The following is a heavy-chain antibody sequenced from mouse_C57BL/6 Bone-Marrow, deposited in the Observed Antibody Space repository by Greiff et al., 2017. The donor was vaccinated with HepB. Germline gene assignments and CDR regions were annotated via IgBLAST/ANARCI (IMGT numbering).Heavy chain of an antibody. Sequence: QVQLQQSGAELARPGASVKLSCKASGYTFTSYGISWVKQRTGQGLEWIGEIYPRSGNTYYNEKFKGKATLTADKSSSTAYMELRSLTSADSAVYFCSRSTMVTFDDWGQGTTLTVSS. D-gene: IGHD2-2*01. CDR1: GYTFTSYG. CDR2: IYPRSGNT. J-gene: IGHJ2*01. CDR3: SRSTMVTFDD. V-gene: IGHV1-81*01.